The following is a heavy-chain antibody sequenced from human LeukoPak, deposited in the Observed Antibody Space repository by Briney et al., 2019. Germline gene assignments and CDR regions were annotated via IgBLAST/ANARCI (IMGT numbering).Heavy chain of an antibody. CDR2: INPNSGGT. V-gene: IGHV1-2*02. CDR3: ARVHNYYDSSGYLYYFDN. D-gene: IGHD3-22*01. J-gene: IGHJ4*02. CDR1: GYTFTSYY. Sequence: ASVKVSCKASGYTFTSYYIHWVRQAPGQGLEWMGWINPNSGGTNTAQKFQGRVTMTRDTSLSTAYMELSRLRSDDTAVYYCARVHNYYDSSGYLYYFDNWGQGTLVTVSS.